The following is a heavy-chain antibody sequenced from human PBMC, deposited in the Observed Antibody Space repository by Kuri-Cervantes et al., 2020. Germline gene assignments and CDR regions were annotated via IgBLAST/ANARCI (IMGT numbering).Heavy chain of an antibody. CDR3: ARETRFPYYYMDV. Sequence: VGSLRLSCVTSGFTFTSYPMTWVRQAPGKGLEWVSTIIGGGGVTEYADSVKGRFTISRDNSKKTVSLQINSLRAEDTAVYYCARETRFPYYYMDVWGKGTTVTVSS. V-gene: IGHV3-23*01. CDR2: IIGGGGVT. J-gene: IGHJ6*03. CDR1: GFTFTSYP.